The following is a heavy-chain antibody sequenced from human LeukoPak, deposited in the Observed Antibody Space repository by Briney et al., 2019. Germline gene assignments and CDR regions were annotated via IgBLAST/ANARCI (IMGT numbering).Heavy chain of an antibody. CDR2: IYYSGST. CDR3: ARESVEDYGDYKESDGMDV. CDR1: GGSINSGGYY. V-gene: IGHV4-30-4*01. Sequence: RASETLSLTCTVSGGSINSGGYYWSWIRQPPGKGLEWIGYIYYSGSTYYNPSLKSRVSISVDTSKNQFSLKPSSVTAADTAVYYCARESVEDYGDYKESDGMDVWGQGTTVTVSS. J-gene: IGHJ6*02. D-gene: IGHD4-17*01.